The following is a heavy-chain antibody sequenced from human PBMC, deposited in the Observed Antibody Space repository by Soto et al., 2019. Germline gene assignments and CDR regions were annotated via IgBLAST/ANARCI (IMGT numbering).Heavy chain of an antibody. D-gene: IGHD3-9*01. CDR2: TYYRSKWIN. J-gene: IGHJ4*02. V-gene: IGHV6-1*01. Sequence: SQTLSLTCAISGDSVSSNSAAWNWIRQSPSRGLEWLGRTYYRSKWINSYAGSVKSPITINPDTSKNQFSLQLNSVTPEDTAVYYCARGYYDILTGYFTRRGFDYWGQGTLVTVSS. CDR1: GDSVSSNSAA. CDR3: ARGYYDILTGYFTRRGFDY.